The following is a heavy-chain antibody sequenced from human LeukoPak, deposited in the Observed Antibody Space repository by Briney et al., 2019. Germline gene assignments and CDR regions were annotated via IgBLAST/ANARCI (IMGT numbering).Heavy chain of an antibody. CDR1: GYSITNGYY. CDR3: ARRYSNYFFDY. CDR2: IYYSGNT. D-gene: IGHD4-11*01. J-gene: IGHJ4*02. Sequence: SETLCLTCAVSGYSITNGYYWAWIRQSPGKGLEWIGNIYYSGNTYYNPSLKSRVTISVDTSKNQFSLMLSSVAAADTAVYYCARRYSNYFFDYSGRGTLVTVSS. V-gene: IGHV4-38-2*01.